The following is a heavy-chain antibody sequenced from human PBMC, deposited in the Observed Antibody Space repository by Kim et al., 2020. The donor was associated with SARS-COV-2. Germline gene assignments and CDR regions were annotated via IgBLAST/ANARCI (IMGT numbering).Heavy chain of an antibody. Sequence: SVKVSCKASGGTFSSYAISWVRQAPGQGLEWMGGIIPIFGTANYAQKFQGRVTITADESTSTAYVELSSLRSEDTAVYYCARGHSYGFSFRDYFDYWGQGTLVTVSS. CDR3: ARGHSYGFSFRDYFDY. D-gene: IGHD5-18*01. CDR2: IIPIFGTA. V-gene: IGHV1-69*13. J-gene: IGHJ4*02. CDR1: GGTFSSYA.